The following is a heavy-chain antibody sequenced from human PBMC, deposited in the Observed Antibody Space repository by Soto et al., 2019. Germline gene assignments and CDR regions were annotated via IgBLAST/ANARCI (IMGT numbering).Heavy chain of an antibody. CDR3: ARLRHGYSPVVDY. Sequence: QVQLVQSGAEVKKPGSSVKVSCKASGGTFSSYAISWVRQAPGQGLERLGGMIPIFGTANYAQKFQGRVTITADESTGPAYMGLSSLRPEHTAVYYCARLRHGYSPVVDYWGEGTLVTVSS. CDR1: GGTFSSYA. J-gene: IGHJ4*02. D-gene: IGHD5-18*01. V-gene: IGHV1-69*12. CDR2: MIPIFGTA.